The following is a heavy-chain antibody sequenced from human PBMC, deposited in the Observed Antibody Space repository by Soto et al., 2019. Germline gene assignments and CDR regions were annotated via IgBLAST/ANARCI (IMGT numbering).Heavy chain of an antibody. J-gene: IGHJ4*02. CDR3: AKGVPDYSNYIARHFDY. V-gene: IGHV3-23*01. CDR1: GFTFSSYA. CDR2: ISGSGGST. Sequence: GGSLRLSCAASGFTFSSYAMSWVRQAPGKGLEWVSAISGSGGSTYYADSVKGRFTISRDNSKNTLYLQMNSLGAEDTAVYYCAKGVPDYSNYIARHFDYWGQGTLVTVSS. D-gene: IGHD4-4*01.